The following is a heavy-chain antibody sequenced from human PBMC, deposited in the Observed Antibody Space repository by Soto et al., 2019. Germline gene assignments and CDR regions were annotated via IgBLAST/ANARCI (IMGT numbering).Heavy chain of an antibody. V-gene: IGHV1-18*01. CDR2: ISAYNGNT. CDR3: ARSNKRLGYCSGGSCYGAVGY. Sequence: ASVKVSCKASGYTFTSYGISWVRQAPGQGLEWMGWISAYNGNTNYAQKLQGRVTMTTDTSTSTAYMELRSLRSDDTAVYYCARSNKRLGYCSGGSCYGAVGYWGQGTLVTVSS. CDR1: GYTFTSYG. D-gene: IGHD2-15*01. J-gene: IGHJ4*02.